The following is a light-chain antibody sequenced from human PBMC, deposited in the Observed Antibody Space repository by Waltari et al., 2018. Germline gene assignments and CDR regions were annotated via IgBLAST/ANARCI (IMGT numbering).Light chain of an antibody. J-gene: IGLJ2*01. Sequence: QSVLTQPPSASGTPGQRVTISCSGSSSNIGSNTVNWYQQLPGTAPKLLIYRNNPRPSGVPDRFSGSKSGTSAALAISGLQSEDEADYYCAAWDDSLWGVFGGGTKLTVL. CDR2: RNN. V-gene: IGLV1-44*01. CDR1: SSNIGSNT. CDR3: AAWDDSLWGV.